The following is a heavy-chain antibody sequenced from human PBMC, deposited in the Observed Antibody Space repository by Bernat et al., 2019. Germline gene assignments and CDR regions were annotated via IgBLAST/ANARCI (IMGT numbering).Heavy chain of an antibody. J-gene: IGHJ5*01. D-gene: IGHD2-21*01. V-gene: IGHV4-34*02. CDR3: ARGGGVVIASPSNWFDP. CDR1: GGSFSDYY. CDR2: INHSGSA. Sequence: QVQLQQWGAGLLKPSETLSLTCAVYGGSFSDYYWSWIRQPPGKVLEWIGEINHSGSANYNPSLKSRVTISVDTSKNQFSLRLTSVTAADTAVYYCARGGGVVIASPSNWFDPWGQGTLVTVSS.